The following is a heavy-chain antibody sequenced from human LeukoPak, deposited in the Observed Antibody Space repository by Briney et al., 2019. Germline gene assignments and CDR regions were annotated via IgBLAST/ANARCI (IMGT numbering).Heavy chain of an antibody. V-gene: IGHV4-39*07. D-gene: IGHD4-11*01. Sequence: SETLSLTCTVSGGSIRSGNYRWGWIRQPPGKGLEWVGNIDRRGQTSYTPSLKSRVTISADTSKNQLSLKMNSVTAADTAVYYRARTDYSNWFDPWGQGTLVTVSS. CDR1: GGSIRSGNYR. CDR3: ARTDYSNWFDP. CDR2: IDRRGQT. J-gene: IGHJ5*02.